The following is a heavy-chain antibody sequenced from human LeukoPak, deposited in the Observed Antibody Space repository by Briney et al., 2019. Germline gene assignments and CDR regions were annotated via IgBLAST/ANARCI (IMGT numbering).Heavy chain of an antibody. CDR1: GFTFSNYG. J-gene: IGHJ4*02. Sequence: GGSLRLSCAASGFTFSNYGMHWVRQAPGKGLEWVSVISYDGSKKYYADSVKGRFTISRDNSENTLYLQMNSLRAEDTAVYYCARYAEYAVSTPCYWGQGTLVTVSA. V-gene: IGHV3-30*03. D-gene: IGHD2-8*01. CDR3: ARYAEYAVSTPCY. CDR2: ISYDGSKK.